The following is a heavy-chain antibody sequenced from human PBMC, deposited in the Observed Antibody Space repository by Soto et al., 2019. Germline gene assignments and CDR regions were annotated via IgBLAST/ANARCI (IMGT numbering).Heavy chain of an antibody. D-gene: IGHD4-17*01. CDR1: GFTVSSNF. Sequence: GGSLRLSCAASGFTVSSNFMGWVRQAPGKGLEWVSVIYSGGTTYHADSVKGRFTISRDNSKNTLYLQMNNLRVEDTATYYCARSAKLLKDGDEGLIHYYYYTLDVWGQGNTVNVS. V-gene: IGHV3-53*01. J-gene: IGHJ6*02. CDR2: IYSGGTT. CDR3: ARSAKLLKDGDEGLIHYYYYTLDV.